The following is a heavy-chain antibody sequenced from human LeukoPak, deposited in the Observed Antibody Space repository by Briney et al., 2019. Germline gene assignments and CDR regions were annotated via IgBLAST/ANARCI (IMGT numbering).Heavy chain of an antibody. Sequence: QAGGSLRLSCAASGFTFSNHGMNWVRQASGKGLEWVSGISPRGDITYYADSVKGRFTISRDNAKNSLYLQMNSLRAEDTAVYYCAELGITMIGGVWGKGTTVTISS. J-gene: IGHJ6*04. CDR2: ISPRGDIT. CDR3: AELGITMIGGV. D-gene: IGHD3-10*02. V-gene: IGHV3-48*03. CDR1: GFTFSNHG.